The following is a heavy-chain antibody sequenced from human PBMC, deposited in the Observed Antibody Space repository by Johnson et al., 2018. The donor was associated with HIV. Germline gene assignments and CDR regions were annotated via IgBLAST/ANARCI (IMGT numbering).Heavy chain of an antibody. CDR1: GFTVSSNY. CDR3: ARWNFAFDV. V-gene: IGHV3-7*01. J-gene: IGHJ3*01. CDR2: LNQDGSEN. D-gene: IGHD1-7*01. Sequence: MQLVESRGALVQPGGSLRLSCAASGFTVSSNYMSWVRQAPGEGLEWVASLNQDGSENRYADSVKGRFTISRDNAENSMYLQMNSLRAEDTAVYYCARWNFAFDVWDQGTMVTVSS.